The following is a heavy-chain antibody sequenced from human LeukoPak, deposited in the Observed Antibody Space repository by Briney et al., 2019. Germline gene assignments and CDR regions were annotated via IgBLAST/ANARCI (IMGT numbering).Heavy chain of an antibody. V-gene: IGHV3-7*01. CDR2: IEPDGNEI. J-gene: IGHJ4*02. CDR3: ARDRTVTAGIDY. D-gene: IGHD2-21*02. Sequence: GGSLRLSCAASEVTFSHYWMSWVRQAPGKGLEWVANIEPDGNEIYYLDSVKGRFTISRDNAKTSLYLQMNSLRAEDTAVYYCARDRTVTAGIDYWGQGILVTVSS. CDR1: EVTFSHYW.